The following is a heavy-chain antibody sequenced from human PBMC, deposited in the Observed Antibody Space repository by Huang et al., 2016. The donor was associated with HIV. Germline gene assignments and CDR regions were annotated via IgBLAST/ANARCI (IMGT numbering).Heavy chain of an antibody. Sequence: EVQLVESGGGLVQPGGSLSLSCAASGFTFSSYWMHWVRQVPGKGLVWVSHIKSDGSSTSYADSVKGRFTISRDNAKNTLYLQMNSLRAEDTAVYYCARGSRQGKYYYGSGTAYWGQGTLVTVSS. CDR2: IKSDGSST. CDR3: ARGSRQGKYYYGSGTAY. D-gene: IGHD3-10*01. V-gene: IGHV3-74*01. CDR1: GFTFSSYW. J-gene: IGHJ4*02.